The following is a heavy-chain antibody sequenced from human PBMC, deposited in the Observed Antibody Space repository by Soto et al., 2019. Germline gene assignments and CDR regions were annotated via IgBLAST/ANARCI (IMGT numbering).Heavy chain of an antibody. D-gene: IGHD3-3*01. J-gene: IGHJ3*02. CDR1: GFTFSSYA. Sequence: GGSLRLSCAASGFTFSSYAMSWVRQAPGKGLEWVSAISGSGGSTYYADSVKGRFTISRDNSKNTLYLQMNSLRAEDTAVYYCAKGSGHYDFWSGYSYAFDIWGQGTMVTVSS. V-gene: IGHV3-23*01. CDR2: ISGSGGST. CDR3: AKGSGHYDFWSGYSYAFDI.